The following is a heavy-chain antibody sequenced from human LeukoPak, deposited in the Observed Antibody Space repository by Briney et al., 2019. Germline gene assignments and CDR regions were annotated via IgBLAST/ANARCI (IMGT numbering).Heavy chain of an antibody. CDR1: GFTFSSYA. CDR3: AKGSSSFRIPYYFDY. CDR2: ISGSGGSS. D-gene: IGHD6-6*01. Sequence: GGSLRLSCAASGFTFSSYAMSWVRQAPGKGLEWVSAISGSGGSSYYADSVKGRFTISRDNSKNTLYLQMNSLRAEDTAVYYCAKGSSSFRIPYYFDYWGQGTLVTVSS. V-gene: IGHV3-23*01. J-gene: IGHJ4*02.